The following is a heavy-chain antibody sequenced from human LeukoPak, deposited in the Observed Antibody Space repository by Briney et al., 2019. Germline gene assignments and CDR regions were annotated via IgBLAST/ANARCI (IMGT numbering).Heavy chain of an antibody. CDR2: ISGSGGST. CDR1: GFTFSSYA. V-gene: IGHV3-23*01. Sequence: GGSLRLSCAASGFTFSSYAMSWVRQAPGKGLEWVSAISGSGGSTYYADSVKGRFTISRDNSKNTLYLQMNSLRAEDTAVYYCARGYCSSTSCLFDYWGQGILVTVSS. D-gene: IGHD2-2*01. CDR3: ARGYCSSTSCLFDY. J-gene: IGHJ4*02.